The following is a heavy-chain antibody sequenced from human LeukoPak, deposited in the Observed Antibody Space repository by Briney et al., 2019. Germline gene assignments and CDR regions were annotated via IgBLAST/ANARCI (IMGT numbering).Heavy chain of an antibody. V-gene: IGHV3-33*01. J-gene: IGHJ4*02. Sequence: PGRSLRLSCVASGFTFSNYGMHWVRQAPGKGLEWVAVIWYDGSNKYYADSVKGRFTISRDNSKNTVYLQMNSLRVGDTAVYYCARWGTSSSGFFGYWGQGALVTVSS. CDR3: ARWGTSSSGFFGY. D-gene: IGHD6-13*01. CDR1: GFTFSNYG. CDR2: IWYDGSNK.